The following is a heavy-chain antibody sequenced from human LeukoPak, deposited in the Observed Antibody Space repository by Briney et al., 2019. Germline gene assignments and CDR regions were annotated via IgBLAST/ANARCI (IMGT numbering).Heavy chain of an antibody. CDR3: ARVLRYCSGGNCYSGGLGYMDV. Sequence: GSLRLSCAASGFTFSSYAMSWVRQAPGKGLEWVSAISGSGGSTYYADSVKGRFTISRDNAKNSLFLQMNSLRAEDTAVYYCARVLRYCSGGNCYSGGLGYMDVWGKGTTVTISS. J-gene: IGHJ6*03. CDR2: ISGSGGST. CDR1: GFTFSSYA. V-gene: IGHV3-23*01. D-gene: IGHD2-15*01.